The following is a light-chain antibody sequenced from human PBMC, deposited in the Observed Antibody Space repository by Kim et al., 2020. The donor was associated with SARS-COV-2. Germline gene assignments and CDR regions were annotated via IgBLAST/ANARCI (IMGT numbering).Light chain of an antibody. J-gene: IGLJ1*01. CDR3: AAWDDSLNGYV. CDR2: SNN. V-gene: IGLV1-44*01. Sequence: ELTQPPSASGTPGQRVTISCSGSSSNIGSNTVNWYQQLPGTAPKLLIYSNNQRPSGVPDRFSASKSGTSASLPISGLQSEDEADYYCAAWDDSLNGYVFGTGTKVTVL. CDR1: SSNIGSNT.